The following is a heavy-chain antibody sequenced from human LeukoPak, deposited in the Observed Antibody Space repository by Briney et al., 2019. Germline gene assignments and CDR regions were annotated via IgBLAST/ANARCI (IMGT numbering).Heavy chain of an antibody. CDR2: IIPIFGTA. CDR3: ARDHGSGYYYMDV. CDR1: GGTFSSYA. Sequence: SVKVSCKASGGTFSSYAISWVRQAPGQGLEWMGEIIPIFGTAKYAQKFQGRVTVTADESTSTAYMELSSLRSEDTAVYYCARDHGSGYYYMDVWGKGTTVTVSS. J-gene: IGHJ6*03. D-gene: IGHD3-10*01. V-gene: IGHV1-69*01.